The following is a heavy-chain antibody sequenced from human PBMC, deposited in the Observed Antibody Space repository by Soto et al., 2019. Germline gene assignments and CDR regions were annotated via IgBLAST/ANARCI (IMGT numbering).Heavy chain of an antibody. CDR3: ARDLVGAFLRDYYYGMDV. CDR2: INPSGGST. V-gene: IGHV1-46*01. D-gene: IGHD1-26*01. J-gene: IGHJ6*02. CDR1: GYTFTSYY. Sequence: QVQLVQSGAEVKKPGASVKVSCKASGYTFTSYYMHWVRQAPGQGLEWMGIINPSGGSTSYAQKFQGRVTMTRDTSTCTVYMELSSLRSEDTAVYYCARDLVGAFLRDYYYGMDVWGQGTTVTVSS.